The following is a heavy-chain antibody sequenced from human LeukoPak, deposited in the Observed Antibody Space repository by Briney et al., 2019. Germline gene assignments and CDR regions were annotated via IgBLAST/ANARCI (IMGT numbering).Heavy chain of an antibody. Sequence: PGGSLRLSCGASGFKFSVYSLNWVRQAPGKGLEWVSSISSSSSDIYYADSVKGRFTISRDNAKNSLYLQMNSLRAEDTAVYYCALGVAVAASYDYWSQGTLVTVSS. CDR3: ALGVAVAASYDY. CDR1: GFKFSVYS. J-gene: IGHJ4*02. CDR2: ISSSSSDI. V-gene: IGHV3-21*01. D-gene: IGHD6-19*01.